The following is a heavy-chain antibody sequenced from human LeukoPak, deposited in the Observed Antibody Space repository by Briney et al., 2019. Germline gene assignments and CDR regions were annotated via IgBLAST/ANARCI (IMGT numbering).Heavy chain of an antibody. CDR3: ARDGRTYYYMDV. CDR2: ISGYNGNT. J-gene: IGHJ6*03. V-gene: IGHV1-18*01. D-gene: IGHD1-1*01. Sequence: ASVKVSCKASVYTLTSYGISWVRQAPGQGLEWMGWISGYNGNTNYAQKLQGRVTMTTDTSTSTAYMELSGLRSDDTAVYYCARDGRTYYYMDVWGKGTTVTVSS. CDR1: VYTLTSYG.